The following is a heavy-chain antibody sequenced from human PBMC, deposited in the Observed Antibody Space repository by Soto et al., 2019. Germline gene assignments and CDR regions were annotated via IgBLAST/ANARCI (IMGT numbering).Heavy chain of an antibody. CDR2: ISSSSSTI. Sequence: EVQLVESGGGLVQPGGSLRLSCAASGFTFSSYSMNWVRQAPGKGLEWVSYISSSSSTIYYADSVKGRFTISRDNAKNSLYLQMNSLRDEDTVVYYCARGAATSFLEWSYHVLRYWGQGTLVTVSS. J-gene: IGHJ4*02. CDR3: ARGAATSFLEWSYHVLRY. CDR1: GFTFSSYS. V-gene: IGHV3-48*02. D-gene: IGHD3-3*02.